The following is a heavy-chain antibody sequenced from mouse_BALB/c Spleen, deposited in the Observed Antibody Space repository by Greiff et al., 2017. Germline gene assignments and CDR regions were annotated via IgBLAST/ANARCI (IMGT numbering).Heavy chain of an antibody. CDR2: ISSGGSYT. CDR3: ARDDYGFDY. Sequence: EVKLMESGGGLVKPGGSLKLSCAASGFTFSSYAMSWVRQTPEKRLEWVATISSGGSYTYYPDSVKGRFTISRDNAKNTLYLQMSSLRSEDTAMYYCARDDYGFDYWGQGTTLTVSS. J-gene: IGHJ2*01. CDR1: GFTFSSYA. V-gene: IGHV5-9-3*01. D-gene: IGHD2-4*01.